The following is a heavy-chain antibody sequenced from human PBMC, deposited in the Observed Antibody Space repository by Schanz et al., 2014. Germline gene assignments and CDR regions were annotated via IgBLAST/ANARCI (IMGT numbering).Heavy chain of an antibody. Sequence: QVQLAESGGGLVKPGGSLRLSCAASGITLSGYGLHWVRQAPGKGLEWVGFISFDGRNTGYAHSVKGRFTISRDNSKDTLYLQMSGLTPEDTAVYYCARGPIPIQGVPMDFWGQGTLVTVSS. D-gene: IGHD3-10*01. CDR2: ISFDGRNT. J-gene: IGHJ4*02. V-gene: IGHV3-30*03. CDR3: ARGPIPIQGVPMDF. CDR1: GITLSGYG.